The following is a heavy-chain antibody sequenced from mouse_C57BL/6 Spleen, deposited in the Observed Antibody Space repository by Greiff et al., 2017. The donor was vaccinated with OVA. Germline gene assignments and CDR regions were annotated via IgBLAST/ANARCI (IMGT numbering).Heavy chain of an antibody. CDR2: LSNKDNGYTT. CDR3: ARYRGDY. CDR1: GFTFTDYY. Sequence: EVKLMESGGGLVQPGGSLSLSCAASGFTFTDYYMSWVRQPPGKALEWLGFLSNKDNGYTTEYSASVKGRFTISRDNSKRILYLQMNALRAEYSATYYCARYRGDYWGQGTSVTVSS. V-gene: IGHV7-3*01. J-gene: IGHJ4*01.